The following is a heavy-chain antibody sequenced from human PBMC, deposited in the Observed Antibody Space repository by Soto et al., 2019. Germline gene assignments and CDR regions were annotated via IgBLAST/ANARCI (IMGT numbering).Heavy chain of an antibody. CDR2: IIPIFGTA. J-gene: IGHJ4*02. CDR1: GGTFSSYA. D-gene: IGHD3-22*01. V-gene: IGHV1-69*13. CDR3: ASHYDSSGYYYRGLDY. Sequence: GASVKVSCKASGGTFSSYAISWVRQAPGQGLEWMGGIIPIFGTADYAQKFQGRVTITADESTSTAYMELSSLRSEDTAVYYCASHYDSSGYYYRGLDYWGQGTLVTSPQ.